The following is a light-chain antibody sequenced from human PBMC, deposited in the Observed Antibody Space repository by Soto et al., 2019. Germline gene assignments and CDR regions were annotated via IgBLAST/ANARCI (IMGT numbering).Light chain of an antibody. V-gene: IGKV1-39*02. J-gene: IGKJ1*01. CDR1: QSISTY. CDR3: QQSYKWPPGT. CDR2: NTS. Sequence: DIQLTQSPSFLSASVGDRVTITCRASQSISTYLNWYQQKPGKAPKLLIYNTSNLQSGVPSRFSGSGSGTEFTLTISSLQSEDFAVYYCQQSYKWPPGTFGQGTKVDIK.